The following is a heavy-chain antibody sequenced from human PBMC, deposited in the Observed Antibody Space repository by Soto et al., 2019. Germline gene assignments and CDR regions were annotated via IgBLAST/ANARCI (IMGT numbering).Heavy chain of an antibody. CDR3: ASLVKGVAARLSGIPGWNYYYYMDV. D-gene: IGHD6-6*01. V-gene: IGHV3-21*01. J-gene: IGHJ6*03. Sequence: EVQLVESGGGLVKPGGSLRLSCAASGFTFSSYSMNWVRQAPGKGLAWVSSISSSSSYIYYADSVKGRFTISRDNAKNSLYLQMNSLRAEDTAVYYCASLVKGVAARLSGIPGWNYYYYMDVWGKGTTVTVSS. CDR2: ISSSSSYI. CDR1: GFTFSSYS.